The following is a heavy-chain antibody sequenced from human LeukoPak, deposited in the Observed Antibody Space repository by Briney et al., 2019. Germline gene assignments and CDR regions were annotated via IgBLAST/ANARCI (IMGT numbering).Heavy chain of an antibody. J-gene: IGHJ3*02. Sequence: SQTLFLTCTVSGGSISSYYWSWIGQHPGKGLGWTGYIYYSGSTNYNPSLKSRVTISVDTSKNQFSLKLSSVTAADTAVYYCASVTIFGVVGAFDIWGQGTMVTVSS. D-gene: IGHD3-3*01. CDR3: ASVTIFGVVGAFDI. CDR1: GGSISSYY. CDR2: IYYSGST. V-gene: IGHV4-59*01.